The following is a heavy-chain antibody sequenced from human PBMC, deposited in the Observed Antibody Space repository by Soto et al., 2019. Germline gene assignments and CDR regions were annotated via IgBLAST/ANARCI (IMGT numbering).Heavy chain of an antibody. CDR1: GGTFNRSA. Sequence: QVQLVQSGAEVKQPGSSVKVSCKAAGGTFNRSAISWVRQAPGQGLEWMGGIIPFFNTANSAQKFQGRVTFTADETTATVYMELSSLRADDTAIYYFARLPYLNTWPVFDYWGQGTLVTVSS. CDR2: IIPFFNTA. J-gene: IGHJ4*02. D-gene: IGHD3-16*01. CDR3: ARLPYLNTWPVFDY. V-gene: IGHV1-69*12.